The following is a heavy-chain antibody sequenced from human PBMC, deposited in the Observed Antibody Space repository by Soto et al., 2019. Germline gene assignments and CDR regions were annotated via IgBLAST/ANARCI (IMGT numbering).Heavy chain of an antibody. CDR2: INPNGGST. J-gene: IGHJ5*02. CDR1: GDTFTSYY. V-gene: IGHV1-46*01. D-gene: IGHD3-16*01. CDR3: ARSSGGGFGIIIEGTNWFAA. Sequence: ASVKVSCKAPGDTFTSYYMHWVRQAPGHGLEWMGVINPNGGSTGFAQKFQGRVTMTSDTSTSTVYMELRGLTSEDTAVYYCARSSGGGFGIIIEGTNWFAAWGQGTLVTVSS.